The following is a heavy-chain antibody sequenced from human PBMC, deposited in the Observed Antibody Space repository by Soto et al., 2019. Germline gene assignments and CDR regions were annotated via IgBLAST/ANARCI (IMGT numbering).Heavy chain of an antibody. V-gene: IGHV3-74*01. CDR3: ARDRPRGWNWFDP. CDR2: INSDGSST. Sequence: GGSLRLSCAASGFTFSSYAMSWVRQAPGKGLVWVSRINSDGSSTSYADSVKGRFTISRDNAKNTLYLQMNSLRAEDTAVYYCARDRPRGWNWFDPWGQGTLVTAPQ. J-gene: IGHJ5*02. CDR1: GFTFSSYA.